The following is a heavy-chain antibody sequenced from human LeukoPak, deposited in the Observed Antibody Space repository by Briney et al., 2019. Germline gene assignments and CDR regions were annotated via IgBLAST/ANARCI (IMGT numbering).Heavy chain of an antibody. V-gene: IGHV4-4*07. CDR2: IYTSGST. D-gene: IGHD2-8*01. Sequence: SETLSLTCTVSGGSISSYYWSWIRQPAGKGLEWIGRIYTSGSTNYNPSLKSRVTMSVDTSKNQFSLKLSSVTAADTAVYYCARDSNGYCTNGVCYRAIDYWGQETLVTVSS. J-gene: IGHJ4*02. CDR1: GGSISSYY. CDR3: ARDSNGYCTNGVCYRAIDY.